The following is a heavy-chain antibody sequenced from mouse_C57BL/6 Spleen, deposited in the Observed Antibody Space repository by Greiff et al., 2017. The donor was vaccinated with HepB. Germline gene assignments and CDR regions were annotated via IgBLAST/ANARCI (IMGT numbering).Heavy chain of an antibody. CDR3: ARRYGSSPYYYAMDY. CDR2: INPNNGGT. D-gene: IGHD1-1*01. V-gene: IGHV1-26*01. CDR1: GYTFTDYY. Sequence: EVKLQQSGPELVKPGASVKISCKASGYTFTDYYMNWVKQSHGKSLEWIGDINPNNGGTSYNQKFKGKATLTVDKSSSTAYMELRSLTSEDSAVYYCARRYGSSPYYYAMDYWGQGTSVTVSS. J-gene: IGHJ4*01.